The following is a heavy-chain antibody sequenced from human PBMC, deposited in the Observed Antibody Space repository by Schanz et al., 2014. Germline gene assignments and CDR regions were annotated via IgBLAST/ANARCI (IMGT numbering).Heavy chain of an antibody. J-gene: IGHJ4*02. CDR1: GFTFNYN. D-gene: IGHD6-13*01. V-gene: IGHV3-48*02. Sequence: EVQLVESGGGLVQPGGSLRLSCEASGFTFNYNMNWVRQAPGKGLEWVSYISRSSSTIYYTDSVKGRFTISRDNAKNSVFLQMNGLRDEDTAVYYCATETYSSSWCFDYWGQGTLVTVSS. CDR3: ATETYSSSWCFDY. CDR2: ISRSSSTI.